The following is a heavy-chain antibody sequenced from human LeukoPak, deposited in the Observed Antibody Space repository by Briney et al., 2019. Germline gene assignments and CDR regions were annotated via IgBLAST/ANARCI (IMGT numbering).Heavy chain of an antibody. J-gene: IGHJ4*02. CDR2: ITGGGGST. CDR1: GFTFKSYG. V-gene: IGHV3-23*01. D-gene: IGHD6-19*01. CDR3: ARKVAVAMDLDY. Sequence: GGSLRLSCAASGFTFKSYGMTWVRQVPGKGLEWVSSITGGGGSTKYADSVNGRFTISRDNSKNTLSLQMTGLRAEDTAIYYCARKVAVAMDLDYWGQGTLVTVSS.